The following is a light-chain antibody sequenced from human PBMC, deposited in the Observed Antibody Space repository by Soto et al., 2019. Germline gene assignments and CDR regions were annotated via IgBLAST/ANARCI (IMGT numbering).Light chain of an antibody. J-gene: IGLJ1*01. CDR2: DVS. Sequence: SRLASVSRSRGQSITISSTGTSSDVGGYNYVSWYQQHPGKAPKLMIYDVSNRPSGVSNRFSGSKSGNTASLTISGLQAEDEADYYCSSYTSSSTLYVFGTGTKVTVL. CDR3: SSYTSSSTLYV. CDR1: SSDVGGYNY. V-gene: IGLV2-14*01.